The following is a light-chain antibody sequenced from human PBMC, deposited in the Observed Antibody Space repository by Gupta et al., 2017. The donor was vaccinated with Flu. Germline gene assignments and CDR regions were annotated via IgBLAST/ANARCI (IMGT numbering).Light chain of an antibody. V-gene: IGKV3-15*01. CDR2: TAS. CDR1: QSVSGS. Sequence: EILMTKSPAILSASPGERAALSCSTNQSVSGSVAWYQQKPGQAPRLFIYTASTRATGIPARFSGSGSGTDFTLTISSLQSEDFAVYYCQQYDQWPQTFGQGTKVEI. J-gene: IGKJ1*01. CDR3: QQYDQWPQT.